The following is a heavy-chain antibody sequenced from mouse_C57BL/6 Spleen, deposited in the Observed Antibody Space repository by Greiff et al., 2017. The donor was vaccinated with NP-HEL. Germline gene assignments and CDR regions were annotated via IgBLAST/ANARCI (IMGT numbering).Heavy chain of an antibody. CDR1: GYTFTSYW. J-gene: IGHJ4*01. V-gene: IGHV1-55*01. D-gene: IGHD1-1*01. Sequence: QVQLQQPGAELVKPGASVKMSCKASGYTFTSYWITWVKQRPGQGLEWIGDIYPGSGSTNYNEKFKSKATLTVDTSSSTAYMQLSSLTSEDSAVYYCARKITTVVGGMDYWGQGTSVTVSS. CDR2: IYPGSGST. CDR3: ARKITTVVGGMDY.